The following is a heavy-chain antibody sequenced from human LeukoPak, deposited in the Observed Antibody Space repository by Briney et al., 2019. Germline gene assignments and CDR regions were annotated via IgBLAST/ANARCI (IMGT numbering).Heavy chain of an antibody. CDR3: ARVHEWLPYYYYYMDV. CDR1: GFTFSSYS. CDR2: ISSSSSYI. J-gene: IGHJ6*03. Sequence: GGSLRLSCAASGFTFSSYSMNWVRQAPGKGLEWVSSISSSSSYIYYADSVKGRFTISRDNAKNSLYLQMNSLRAEDTAVYYCARVHEWLPYYYYYMDVWGKGTTVTVSS. D-gene: IGHD3-3*01. V-gene: IGHV3-21*01.